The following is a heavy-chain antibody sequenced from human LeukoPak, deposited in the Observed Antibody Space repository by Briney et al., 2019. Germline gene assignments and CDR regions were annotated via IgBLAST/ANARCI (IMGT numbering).Heavy chain of an antibody. J-gene: IGHJ4*02. CDR2: LIPFFNTA. CDR1: GGTFNNYA. CDR3: ARDVGSGYPSFMAFS. V-gene: IGHV1-69*06. D-gene: IGHD3-3*01. Sequence: SVKVSCKASGGTFNNYAISWVRQAPGQGLEWMGGLIPFFNTAHYAQNFLGRVTITADISTSTAYLELSSLRSEDTAVYYCARDVGSGYPSFMAFSWGQGTLVTVSS.